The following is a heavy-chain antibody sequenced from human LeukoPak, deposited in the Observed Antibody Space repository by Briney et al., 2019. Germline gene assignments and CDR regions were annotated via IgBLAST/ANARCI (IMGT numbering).Heavy chain of an antibody. V-gene: IGHV4-59*01. CDR3: ARVRNFPDTFDI. Sequence: PSETLSLTCTVSGGSIIIYYWAWIRQPPGKGLAWIGYIYDTGSTKYNPSLKSRLTISLHTSRDQFSLNLTSLTAADTAIYYCARVRNFPDTFDIWGQGRMVTVSS. J-gene: IGHJ3*02. CDR1: GGSIIIYY. CDR2: IYDTGST.